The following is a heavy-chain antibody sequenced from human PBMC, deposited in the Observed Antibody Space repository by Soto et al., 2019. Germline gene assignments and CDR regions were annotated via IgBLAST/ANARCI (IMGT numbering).Heavy chain of an antibody. D-gene: IGHD1-26*01. V-gene: IGHV3-48*02. CDR3: AREVGATTDYYYYGMDV. Sequence: XGSLILSCAASGFTFSSYSMNWVRQAPGKGLDWVSYISSSSSTIYYADSVKGRFTISRDNAKNSLYLQMNSLRDEGTAVYYCAREVGATTDYYYYGMDVWGQGTTVTVSS. CDR1: GFTFSSYS. CDR2: ISSSSSTI. J-gene: IGHJ6*02.